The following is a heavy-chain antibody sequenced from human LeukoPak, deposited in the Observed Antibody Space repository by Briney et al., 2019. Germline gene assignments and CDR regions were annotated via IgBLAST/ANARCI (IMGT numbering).Heavy chain of an antibody. J-gene: IGHJ4*02. CDR1: GGSINTYY. CDR2: IYYTGST. D-gene: IGHD1-14*01. Sequence: SETLSLTCSVSGGSINTYYWSWIRQTPGKGLEWIGFIYYTGSTNYNPSLKSRVTMSVDTSKSQFSLKLTSVTAADTALYYCARGANRLDSWGRGTLVTISS. CDR3: ARGANRLDS. V-gene: IGHV4-59*12.